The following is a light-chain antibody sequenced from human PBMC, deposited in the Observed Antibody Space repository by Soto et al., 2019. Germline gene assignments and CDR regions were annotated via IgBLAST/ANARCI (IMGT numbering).Light chain of an antibody. V-gene: IGLV2-14*01. J-gene: IGLJ1*01. CDR3: SSLTTSFTYV. Sequence: QAVLTQPASVSGSPGRSVAISCTGTISDVGAYNYSSWYQQHPGKAPKLLLSEVSNRPSGVSDRFSGSKSGNTASLTISGLQAEDEADYYCSSLTTSFTYVYGTGTKVTVL. CDR2: EVS. CDR1: ISDVGAYNY.